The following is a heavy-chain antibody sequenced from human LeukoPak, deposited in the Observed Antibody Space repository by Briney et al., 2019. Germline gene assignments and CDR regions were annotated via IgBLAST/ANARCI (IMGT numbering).Heavy chain of an antibody. CDR3: AKDGGRGYSGYDDAFDI. D-gene: IGHD5-12*01. CDR1: GFTFSSYA. Sequence: GGSLRLSCAASGFTFSSYAMSWVRQAPGKGLEWVSAISGSGGSTYYADSVKGRFTISRDNSKNTLYLQMNSLRAEDTAVYYCAKDGGRGYSGYDDAFDIWGQGTMVIVSS. J-gene: IGHJ3*02. CDR2: ISGSGGST. V-gene: IGHV3-23*01.